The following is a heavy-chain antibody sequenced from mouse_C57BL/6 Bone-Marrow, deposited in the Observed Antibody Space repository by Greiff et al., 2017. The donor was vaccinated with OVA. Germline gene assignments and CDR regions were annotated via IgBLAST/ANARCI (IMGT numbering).Heavy chain of an antibody. J-gene: IGHJ4*01. CDR1: GFSLTSYG. CDR3: ARKGENGDYAMDY. Sequence: QVQLKESGPGLVQPSQSLSITCTVSGFSLTSYGVHWVRQSPGKGLEWLGVIWSVGSTDYNAAFISRLSISKDNSKSQVFFKMNSLQADDTAIYYCARKGENGDYAMDYWGQGTSVTVSS. CDR2: IWSVGST. V-gene: IGHV2-2*01.